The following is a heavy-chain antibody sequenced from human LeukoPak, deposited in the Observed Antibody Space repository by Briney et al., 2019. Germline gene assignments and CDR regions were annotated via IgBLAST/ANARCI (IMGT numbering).Heavy chain of an antibody. CDR3: ASGERNYGATFY. CDR1: GGSISSSSYY. D-gene: IGHD4-17*01. V-gene: IGHV4-39*01. Sequence: SETLSLTCTVSGGSISSSSYYWGWIRQPPGKGLEWIGSIYYSGSTYYNPSLKSRVTISVDTSKNQFSLKLSSVTAADTAVYYCASGERNYGATFYWGQGTLVTVSS. J-gene: IGHJ1*01. CDR2: IYYSGST.